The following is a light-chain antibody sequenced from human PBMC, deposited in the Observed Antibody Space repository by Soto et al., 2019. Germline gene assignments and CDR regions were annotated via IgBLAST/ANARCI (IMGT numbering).Light chain of an antibody. CDR2: KAS. J-gene: IGKJ1*01. V-gene: IGKV1-5*03. Sequence: DIQMTQSPSSLSASVGDRDTITWRASQSISSWLAWYQQRPGKAPKLLIYKASSLESGVPSRFSGSGSGTEFTLTISSLQPDDSATYYCQQYDNGWTFGQGTKVEI. CDR3: QQYDNGWT. CDR1: QSISSW.